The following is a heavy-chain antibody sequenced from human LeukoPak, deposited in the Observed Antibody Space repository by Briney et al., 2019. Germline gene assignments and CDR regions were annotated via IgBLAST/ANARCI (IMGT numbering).Heavy chain of an antibody. CDR1: GFTFSSYA. CDR3: AKGPYRDSNYYMDV. J-gene: IGHJ6*03. V-gene: IGHV3-23*01. Sequence: PGESLRLSCAASGFTFSSYAMSWVRQAPGKGLEWVSVITGSGTETNYANSAKGRFTISRDNSKNTLYLQMNSLRAEDTALYYCAKGPYRDSNYYMDVWGKGTTVTVSS. D-gene: IGHD3-16*01. CDR2: ITGSGTET.